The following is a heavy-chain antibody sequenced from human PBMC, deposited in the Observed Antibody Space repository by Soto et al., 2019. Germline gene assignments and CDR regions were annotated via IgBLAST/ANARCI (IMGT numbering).Heavy chain of an antibody. Sequence: GESLKISCKGSGYSFTSYWISWLRQMPGKGLEWMGRMDPSDSYTNYSPSFQGHVTISADKSISTAYLQWSSLKASDTAMYYCAGPYGYFDYWGQGTLVTVSS. CDR1: GYSFTSYW. D-gene: IGHD3-10*01. J-gene: IGHJ4*02. V-gene: IGHV5-10-1*01. CDR2: MDPSDSYT. CDR3: AGPYGYFDY.